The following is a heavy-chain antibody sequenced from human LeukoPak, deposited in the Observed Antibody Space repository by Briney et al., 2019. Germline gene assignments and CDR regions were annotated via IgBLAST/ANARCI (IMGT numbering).Heavy chain of an antibody. CDR1: GGSFSGYH. CDR3: ARATHYYYYYYGMDV. V-gene: IGHV4-34*01. CDR2: INHSGST. J-gene: IGHJ6*02. D-gene: IGHD4-17*01. Sequence: SETLSLTCAVYGGSFSGYHWSWIRQPPGKGLEWIGEINHSGSTNYHPSLKSRVTISVDTFKNQFSLKLSSVTAADTAVYYCARATHYYYYYYGMDVWGQGTTVTVSS.